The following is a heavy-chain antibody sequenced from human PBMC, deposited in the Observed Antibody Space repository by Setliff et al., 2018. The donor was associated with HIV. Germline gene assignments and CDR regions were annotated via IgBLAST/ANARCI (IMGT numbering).Heavy chain of an antibody. CDR2: ISAYSGNT. Sequence: ASVKVSCKASGYTFTSFGITWVRQAPGQGLEWMGWISAYSGNTNYAQKLQGRVTMTTDTSTSTAYMELRSLRSDDTAVYYCAKGYTWSVVGALDVWGQGTRVT. CDR3: AKGYTWSVVGALDV. D-gene: IGHD1-1*01. CDR1: GYTFTSFG. J-gene: IGHJ3*01. V-gene: IGHV1-18*01.